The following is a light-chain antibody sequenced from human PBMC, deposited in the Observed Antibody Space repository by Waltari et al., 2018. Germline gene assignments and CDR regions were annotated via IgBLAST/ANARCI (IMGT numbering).Light chain of an antibody. V-gene: IGKV1-39*01. CDR3: QQSYYAPWT. CDR2: TLS. Sequence: DLQMTQSPSSLPASVGDRVTITCRASQSITSSLNWYQQKPGNAPKLLIHTLSSLQSGVPSRFSGSGSGTDFTLTISSLQPEDFATYSCQQSYYAPWTFGQGTKVEIK. CDR1: QSITSS. J-gene: IGKJ1*01.